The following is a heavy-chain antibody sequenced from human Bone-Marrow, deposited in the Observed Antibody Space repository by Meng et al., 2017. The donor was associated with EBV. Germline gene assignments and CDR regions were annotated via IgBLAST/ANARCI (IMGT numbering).Heavy chain of an antibody. Sequence: EVHVVESGGGLVQAGGSRRLSCAASGFTFSSYAMSWVRQAPGKGLEWVSLISGSGDSTYYADSVKGRFTISRDNAKNSLYLQMNSLRAEDTAVYYCARPPDYWGQGTLVTVSS. J-gene: IGHJ4*02. CDR1: GFTFSSYA. V-gene: IGHV3-23*04. CDR3: ARPPDY. CDR2: ISGSGDST.